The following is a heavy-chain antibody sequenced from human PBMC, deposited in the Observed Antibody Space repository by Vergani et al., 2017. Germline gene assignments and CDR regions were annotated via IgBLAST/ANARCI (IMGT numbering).Heavy chain of an antibody. J-gene: IGHJ4*02. D-gene: IGHD6-13*01. CDR3: ARQGIAAAVEDY. Sequence: QLQLQESGPGLVKPSETLSLTCTVSGGSISSSSYYWGWIRQPPGKGLEWIGSIYYSGSTYYNPSLKSRVTISVDTSKNQFSLKLSSVTAADTAVYYCARQGIAAAVEDYWGQGTLVTVSS. V-gene: IGHV4-39*01. CDR2: IYYSGST. CDR1: GGSISSSSYY.